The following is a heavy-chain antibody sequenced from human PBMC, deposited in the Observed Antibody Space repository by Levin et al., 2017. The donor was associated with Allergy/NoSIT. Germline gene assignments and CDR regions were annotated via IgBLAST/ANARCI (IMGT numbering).Heavy chain of an antibody. D-gene: IGHD1-1*01. CDR1: GFTFSSYA. Sequence: PGGSLRLSCAASGFTFSSYAMHWVRQAPGKGLEWVAVISYDGSNKYYADSVKGRFTISRDNSKNTLYLQMNSLRAEDTAVYYCASPRTADPPDFDYWGQGTLVTVSS. CDR2: ISYDGSNK. CDR3: ASPRTADPPDFDY. J-gene: IGHJ4*02. V-gene: IGHV3-30-3*01.